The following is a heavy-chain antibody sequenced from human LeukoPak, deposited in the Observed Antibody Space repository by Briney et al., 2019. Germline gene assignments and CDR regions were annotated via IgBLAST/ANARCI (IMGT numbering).Heavy chain of an antibody. J-gene: IGHJ4*02. CDR3: ARVGGSLLELPHFDY. CDR1: GGSISSYY. D-gene: IGHD3-16*01. Sequence: SETLSLTCTVSGGSISSYYWSWVRQPAGKGLEWIGRIYTSGSTNYNPSLKSRVTMSVDTSKNQSSLKLSSVTAADTAVYYCARVGGSLLELPHFDYWGQGTLVTVSS. V-gene: IGHV4-4*07. CDR2: IYTSGST.